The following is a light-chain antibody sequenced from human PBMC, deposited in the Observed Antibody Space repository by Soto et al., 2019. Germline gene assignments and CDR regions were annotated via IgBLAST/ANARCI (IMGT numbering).Light chain of an antibody. CDR2: GAS. CDR3: QQGHNWPLT. J-gene: IGKJ2*01. Sequence: EIVMTQSPATLSLSPGERAALSCRASQSINSELAWYQQKPGKPPRLLIYGASTRATGAPARFTGSESGSEFTLTISGLQSEDFAVYYGQQGHNWPLTFGQGTRLEI. V-gene: IGKV3-15*01. CDR1: QSINSE.